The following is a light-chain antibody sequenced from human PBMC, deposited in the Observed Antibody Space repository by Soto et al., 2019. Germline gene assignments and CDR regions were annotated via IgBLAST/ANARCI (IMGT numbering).Light chain of an antibody. V-gene: IGKV1-27*01. CDR1: QGISTY. J-gene: IGKJ1*01. CDR2: AAS. CDR3: QNYNGAPWT. Sequence: DIQMTQSPSSLSASVGDRVTITCRASQGISTYLVWYQQKPGTVPKLLIFAASTLQSGVSSRFSGSGSGTDFTFTISSLQPEDVATYYCQNYNGAPWTFGQGTKVEIK.